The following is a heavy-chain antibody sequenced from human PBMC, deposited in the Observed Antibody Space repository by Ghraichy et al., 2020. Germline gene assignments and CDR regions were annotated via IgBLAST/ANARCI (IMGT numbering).Heavy chain of an antibody. CDR2: IRTKSNKYAT. D-gene: IGHD6-6*01. CDR3: TRLRSIVGADY. CDR1: GFTFSGSA. V-gene: IGHV3-73*01. J-gene: IGHJ4*02. Sequence: GSLRLSCAASGFTFSGSAMHWVRQASGKGLEWIGRIRTKSNKYATLYGASVKGRFTISRDDSKNTVYLQMNSLKTEDTALYYCTRLRSIVGADYWGQGTLVTVSS.